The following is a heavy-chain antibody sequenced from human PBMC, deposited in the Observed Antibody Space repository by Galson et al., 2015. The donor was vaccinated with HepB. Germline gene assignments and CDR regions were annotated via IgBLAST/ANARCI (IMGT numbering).Heavy chain of an antibody. V-gene: IGHV6-1*01. Sequence: CAISGDSVSRNSAAWNWIRQSPSRGLEWLGRTYYRSKWYYDSAVSVESRITIDPDTSKNQFSLHLNSVTPEDTAVYYCARVRYGPGTSSSYYYHGMDVWGQGTTVTVSS. CDR2: TYYRSKWYY. D-gene: IGHD3-10*01. J-gene: IGHJ6*02. CDR1: GDSVSRNSAA. CDR3: ARVRYGPGTSSSYYYHGMDV.